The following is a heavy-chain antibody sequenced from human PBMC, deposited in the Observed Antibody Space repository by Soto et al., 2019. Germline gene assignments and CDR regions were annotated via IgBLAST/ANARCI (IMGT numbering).Heavy chain of an antibody. CDR1: GFTFSSYA. V-gene: IGHV3-23*01. CDR3: AKVIRPTIVGAPNGAFAI. Sequence: EVQLLESGGGLVQPGGSLRLSCAASGFTFSSYAMSWVRQAPGKGLEWVSAISGSGGNTYYADSVKGSFTISRDNSKNTLYLQINSLRAEDTAVYYCAKVIRPTIVGAPNGAFAIWGHGTMVAVST. D-gene: IGHD1-26*01. J-gene: IGHJ3*02. CDR2: ISGSGGNT.